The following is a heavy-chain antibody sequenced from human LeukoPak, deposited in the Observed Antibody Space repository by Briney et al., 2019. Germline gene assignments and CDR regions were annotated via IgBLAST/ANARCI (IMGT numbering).Heavy chain of an antibody. CDR1: GGSISSGDYY. CDR3: ARGPLDYDISISLGGWFDP. Sequence: SETLSLTSTVSGGSISSGDYYWGWILQPPVKGLEWFGYIYYSGSTYYNPSLKSRVTISVDTSKNQFSLKLSSVTAADTAVYYCARGPLDYDISISLGGWFDPWGQGTLVTVSS. V-gene: IGHV4-30-4*01. CDR2: IYYSGST. J-gene: IGHJ5*02. D-gene: IGHD3-22*01.